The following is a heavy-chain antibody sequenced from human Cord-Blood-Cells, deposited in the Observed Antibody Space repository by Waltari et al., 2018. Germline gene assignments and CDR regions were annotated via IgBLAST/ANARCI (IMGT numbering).Heavy chain of an antibody. V-gene: IGHV1-69*01. CDR3: ARDPYYDSSGYLGYYYYYGMDV. Sequence: QVQLVQSGAAVKKPGSSVQVSCTASGGSFGSYAILCVRQAPGQGLEWLGGIIPIFGTANYAQKFQGRVTITADESTSTAYMELSSLRSEDTAVYYCARDPYYDSSGYLGYYYYYGMDVWGQGTTVTVSS. CDR2: IIPIFGTA. CDR1: GGSFGSYA. D-gene: IGHD3-22*01. J-gene: IGHJ6*02.